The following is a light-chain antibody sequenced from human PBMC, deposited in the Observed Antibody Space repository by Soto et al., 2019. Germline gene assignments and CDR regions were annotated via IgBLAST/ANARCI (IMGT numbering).Light chain of an antibody. Sequence: EIVMTQSAASLSVSPGERATLSCRASQSVSSNLAWYQQKPGQAPRLLIYGASTRATGIPARFSGSGSGTEFTLTLSSLQSEYFSVYYCQQYNNWQWTCGQETKVELK. CDR3: QQYNNWQWT. CDR1: QSVSSN. V-gene: IGKV3-15*01. CDR2: GAS. J-gene: IGKJ1*01.